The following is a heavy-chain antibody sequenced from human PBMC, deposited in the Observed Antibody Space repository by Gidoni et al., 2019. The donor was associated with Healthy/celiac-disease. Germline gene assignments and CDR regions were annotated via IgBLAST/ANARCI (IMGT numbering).Heavy chain of an antibody. Sequence: QVQLQESGPGLVKPSQTLSLTCTVSGGSISSGSYYWSWIRQPAGKGLEWIGRIYTSGSTNYNPSLKSRVTISVDTSKNQFSLKLSSMTAADTAVYYCARAPISGYCSSTSCHNWFDPWGQGTLVTVSS. CDR2: IYTSGST. V-gene: IGHV4-61*02. CDR1: GGSISSGSYY. D-gene: IGHD2-2*01. J-gene: IGHJ5*02. CDR3: ARAPISGYCSSTSCHNWFDP.